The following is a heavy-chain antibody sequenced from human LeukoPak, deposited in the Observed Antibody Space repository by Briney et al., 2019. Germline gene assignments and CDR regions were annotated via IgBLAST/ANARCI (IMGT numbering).Heavy chain of an antibody. CDR3: ARDIYDSSGYGGDY. J-gene: IGHJ4*02. Sequence: GRSLRLSCAASGFTFSSYAMHWVRQAPGKGLEWVAVISYDGSNKYYADSVKGRFTISRDNSKNTLYLQMNSPRAEDTAVYYCARDIYDSSGYGGDYWGQGTLVTVSS. V-gene: IGHV3-30-3*01. CDR2: ISYDGSNK. D-gene: IGHD3-22*01. CDR1: GFTFSSYA.